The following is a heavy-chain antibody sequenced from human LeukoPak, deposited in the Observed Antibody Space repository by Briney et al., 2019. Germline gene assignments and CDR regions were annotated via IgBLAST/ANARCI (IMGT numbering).Heavy chain of an antibody. Sequence: PSETLSLTCTVSVRSISSSSYYWGWIRQPPGKGLEWIGSIYYSESTYYNPSLKSRDTISVDTSKNQFSLKLSSVTAADTAVYFCAIPRGYSYGYGEDYWGQGTLVTVSS. V-gene: IGHV4-39*01. CDR3: AIPRGYSYGYGEDY. CDR2: IYYSEST. CDR1: VRSISSSSYY. J-gene: IGHJ4*02. D-gene: IGHD5-18*01.